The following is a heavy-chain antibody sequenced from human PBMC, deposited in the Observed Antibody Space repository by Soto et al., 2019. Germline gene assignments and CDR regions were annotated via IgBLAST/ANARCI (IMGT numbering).Heavy chain of an antibody. Sequence: EVQLVESGGGLVQPGGSLRLSCAASGFTVSSNYMSWVRQAPGKGLEWVSVIYSGGSTYYADSVKGRFTISRDNSKNTLYLQTNSLRAEDTAVYYCARGLYSGWHYFDYWGHGTLVTVSS. V-gene: IGHV3-66*01. CDR1: GFTVSSNY. CDR2: IYSGGST. J-gene: IGHJ4*01. D-gene: IGHD5-12*01. CDR3: ARGLYSGWHYFDY.